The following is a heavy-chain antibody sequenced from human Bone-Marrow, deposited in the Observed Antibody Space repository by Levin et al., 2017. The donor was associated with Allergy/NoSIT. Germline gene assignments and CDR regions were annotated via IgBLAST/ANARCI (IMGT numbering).Heavy chain of an antibody. V-gene: IGHV1-18*01. CDR1: GYTFTSYV. J-gene: IGHJ4*02. D-gene: IGHD1-26*01. Sequence: GESLKISCKASGYTFTSYVISWVRQVPGQGLEWMGWSSAYNGRTKYVQNFEDRVNMTTDRSTSTAYMELRSLGSGDTAVYYCARENYYTSGQRLHFDSWGQGTLVTVSS. CDR2: SSAYNGRT. CDR3: ARENYYTSGQRLHFDS.